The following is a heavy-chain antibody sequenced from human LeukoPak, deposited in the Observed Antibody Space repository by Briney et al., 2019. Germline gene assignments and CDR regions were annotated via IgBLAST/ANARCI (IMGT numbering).Heavy chain of an antibody. CDR3: ATWGGGGSSTNHDAFDI. CDR1: GYSFTTYW. J-gene: IGHJ3*02. Sequence: GESLKISCKGSGYSFTTYWIGWVRQMPGKGLEWMGIIYPGDSDTRYSPSLQGQVTISADKSISTAYLQWSSLRASDTAMYYCATWGGGGSSTNHDAFDIWGQGTMVTVSS. D-gene: IGHD2-2*01. CDR2: IYPGDSDT. V-gene: IGHV5-51*01.